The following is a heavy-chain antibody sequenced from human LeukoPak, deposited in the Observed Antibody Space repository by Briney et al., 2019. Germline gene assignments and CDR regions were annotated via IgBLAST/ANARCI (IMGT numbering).Heavy chain of an antibody. D-gene: IGHD3-9*01. CDR2: ISTYGGST. J-gene: IGHJ4*02. CDR1: EFTFSNYW. V-gene: IGHV3-64*01. CDR3: ARDVLRYFDWPH. Sequence: GGSLRLSCAASEFTFSNYWMHWVRQAPGKGLEYVSRISTYGGSTYHANSVKGRFTISRDNSKNTLYLQMGSLRTEDMAVYYCARDVLRYFDWPHWGQGTLVTVSS.